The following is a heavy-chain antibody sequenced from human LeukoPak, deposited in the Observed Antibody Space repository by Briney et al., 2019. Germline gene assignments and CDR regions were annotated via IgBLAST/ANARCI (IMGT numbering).Heavy chain of an antibody. V-gene: IGHV4-39*01. CDR1: GGSIRSSYYY. J-gene: IGHJ4*02. CDR3: ARGQLVLNY. D-gene: IGHD6-13*01. Sequence: SETLSLTCTVSGGSIRSSYYYWGWIRQPPGKGLEWIGSIYDSGSTYYNPSLKSRVTISVDTSKNQFSLKLSSVAAADTAVYYCARGQLVLNYWGQGTLVTVSS. CDR2: IYDSGST.